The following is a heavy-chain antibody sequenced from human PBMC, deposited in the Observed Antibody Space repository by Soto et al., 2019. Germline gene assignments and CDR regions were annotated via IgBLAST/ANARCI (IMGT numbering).Heavy chain of an antibody. CDR1: GFTFGGYW. J-gene: IGHJ4*02. CDR2: XXXXXSET. CDR3: XRGDKYSGDY. D-gene: IGHD5-18*01. V-gene: IGHV3-7*02. Sequence: EVQLVESGGGLLQPGGSLSLSCAASGFTFGGYWMSWVRQAPGKGLEWAXXXXXXXSETYYVVSVKGRFTISRDNAKXXXXXXXXXXXXXXXXXXXXXRGDKYSGDYWGQGTLVTVSS.